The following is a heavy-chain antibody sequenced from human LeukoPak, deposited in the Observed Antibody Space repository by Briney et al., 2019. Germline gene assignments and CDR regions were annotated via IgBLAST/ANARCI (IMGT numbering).Heavy chain of an antibody. J-gene: IGHJ4*02. CDR3: ARARYYYDSSGYGLDY. Sequence: ASVKVSCKASGGTFSSYDISWVRQAPGQGLEWMGRIIPIFGTANYAQKFQGRVTITTDESTSTAYMELSSLRSEDTAVYYCARARYYYDSSGYGLDYWGQGTLVTVSS. CDR2: IIPIFGTA. CDR1: GGTFSSYD. V-gene: IGHV1-69*05. D-gene: IGHD3-22*01.